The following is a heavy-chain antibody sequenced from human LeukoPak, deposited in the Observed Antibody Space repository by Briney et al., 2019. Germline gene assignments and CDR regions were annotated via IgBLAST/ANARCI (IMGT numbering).Heavy chain of an antibody. V-gene: IGHV4-38-2*02. D-gene: IGHD5-24*01. Sequence: SETLSLTCTVSGYSISSGYYWGWIRQPPGKGLEWIGSIYHSGSTYYNPSLKSRVTISVDTSKNQFSLKLSSVTAADTAVYYCARGEMATKVFGIYWGQGTLVTVSS. CDR1: GYSISSGYY. CDR3: ARGEMATKVFGIY. J-gene: IGHJ4*02. CDR2: IYHSGST.